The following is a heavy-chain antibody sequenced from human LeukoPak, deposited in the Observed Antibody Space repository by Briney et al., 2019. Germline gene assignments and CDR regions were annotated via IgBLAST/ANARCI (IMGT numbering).Heavy chain of an antibody. J-gene: IGHJ4*02. CDR3: ARAGGYCGRISCPYYFDY. CDR1: GYTFTIYD. V-gene: IGHV1-8*01. D-gene: IGHD2-15*01. CDR2: MNPNSGNT. Sequence: ASVTVSFKASGYTFTIYDINWVRQATGQGLEWMGWMNPNSGNTGYAQKFQGRVTMTRNTSISTAYMELSSLRSEDTAVYYCARAGGYCGRISCPYYFDYWGQGSLVAVSS.